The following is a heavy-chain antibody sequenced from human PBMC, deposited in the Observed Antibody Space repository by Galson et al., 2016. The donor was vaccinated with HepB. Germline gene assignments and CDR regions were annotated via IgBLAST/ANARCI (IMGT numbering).Heavy chain of an antibody. Sequence: SLRLSCAASGFIFRTYAMHWVRQAPGKGLEYVSGISSKGSSTYYADSVKGRFSISSDNSKNTLYIQMSSLRAENTAVYYCVKVGTTGDFFYYMDVWGKGTTVTVSS. J-gene: IGHJ6*03. CDR3: VKVGTTGDFFYYMDV. CDR1: GFIFRTYA. V-gene: IGHV3-64D*06. D-gene: IGHD1-7*01. CDR2: ISSKGSST.